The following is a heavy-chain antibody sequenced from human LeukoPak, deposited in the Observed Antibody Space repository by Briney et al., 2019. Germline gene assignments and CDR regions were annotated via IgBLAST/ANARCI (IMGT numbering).Heavy chain of an antibody. CDR1: GFSFSTYW. CDR2: INPDGTER. Sequence: GGSLRLSCAASGFSFSTYWMSWVRQAPGKGLEWVALINPDGTERYYVDSVKGRFTISRDNAKNSLDLQMDSLRAEDTAMYSCARDLAAVPGPRMDVWGQGTTVTVSS. CDR3: ARDLAAVPGPRMDV. J-gene: IGHJ6*02. V-gene: IGHV3-7*03. D-gene: IGHD6-19*01.